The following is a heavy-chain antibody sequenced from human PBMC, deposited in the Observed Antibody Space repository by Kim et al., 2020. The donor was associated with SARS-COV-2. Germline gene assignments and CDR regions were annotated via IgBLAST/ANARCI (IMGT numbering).Heavy chain of an antibody. CDR2: IYHSGST. Sequence: SETLSLTCAVSGGSISSSNWWSWVRQPPGKGLEWIGEIYHSGSTNYNPSLKSRVTISVDKSKNQFSLKLSSVTAADTAVYYCARAGRMITFGGVIVKDIPKKGGAFDIWGQGTMVTVSS. CDR3: ARAGRMITFGGVIVKDIPKKGGAFDI. CDR1: GGSISSSNW. J-gene: IGHJ3*02. D-gene: IGHD3-16*02. V-gene: IGHV4-4*02.